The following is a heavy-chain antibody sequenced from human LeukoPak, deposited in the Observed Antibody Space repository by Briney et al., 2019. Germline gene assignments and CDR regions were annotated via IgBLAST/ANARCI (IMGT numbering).Heavy chain of an antibody. CDR1: GFTFSIYG. CDR2: ISYDGSNK. D-gene: IGHD6-19*01. Sequence: GGSLRLSCAASGFTFSIYGVHWVRQAPGKGLEWVAVISYDGSNKYYADSVKGRFTISRDNSKNTLYLQMNSLRAEDTAVYYCAKDLVAGSALDYWGQGTLVTVSS. J-gene: IGHJ4*02. V-gene: IGHV3-30*18. CDR3: AKDLVAGSALDY.